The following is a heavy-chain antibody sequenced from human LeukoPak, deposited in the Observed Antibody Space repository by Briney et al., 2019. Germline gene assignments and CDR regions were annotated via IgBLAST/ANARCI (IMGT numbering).Heavy chain of an antibody. V-gene: IGHV4-59*01. CDR1: GDFISSYY. D-gene: IGHD1-26*01. J-gene: IGHJ6*03. CDR3: ARVPIGTGFYYYMDV. CDR2: MYYSGST. Sequence: SETLSLTCTVFGDFISSYYWSWIRQPPGKGLEWIGYMYYSGSTKYNPSLKSRVTISVDRSKNQFSLRLTSVTAADTAVYYCARVPIGTGFYYYMDVWGKGTTVTISS.